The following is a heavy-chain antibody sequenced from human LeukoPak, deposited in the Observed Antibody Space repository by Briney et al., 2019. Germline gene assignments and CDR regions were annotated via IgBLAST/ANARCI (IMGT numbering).Heavy chain of an antibody. CDR1: GGFFSGYY. CDR2: INHSGST. J-gene: IGHJ4*02. V-gene: IGHV4-34*01. D-gene: IGHD3-10*01. CDR3: ARGGRFGRFDY. Sequence: PSETLSLTCAVYGGFFSGYYWSWIRQPPGKGLEWIGEINHSGSTNYNPSLKSRVTISVDTSKNQFSLKLSSVTAADTAVYYCARGGRFGRFDYWGQGTLVTVSS.